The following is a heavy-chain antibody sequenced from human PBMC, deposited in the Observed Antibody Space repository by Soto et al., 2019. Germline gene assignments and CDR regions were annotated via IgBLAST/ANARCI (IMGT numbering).Heavy chain of an antibody. D-gene: IGHD1-26*01. V-gene: IGHV4-39*01. CDR1: GGSISSSSYY. J-gene: IGHJ4*02. CDR3: ARRPHYSGSYPPFDY. Sequence: QLQLQESGPGLVKPSETLSLTCTVSGGSISSSSYYWGWIRQPPGKGLEWIGSIYYSGSTYYNPSLKNRVTISVDTSKNQFSLKLSSVTAADTAVYYCARRPHYSGSYPPFDYWGQGTLVTVSS. CDR2: IYYSGST.